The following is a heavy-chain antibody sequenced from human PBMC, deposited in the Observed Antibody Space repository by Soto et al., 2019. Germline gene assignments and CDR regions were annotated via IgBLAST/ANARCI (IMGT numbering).Heavy chain of an antibody. CDR1: GFTVSSHA. J-gene: IGHJ3*02. Sequence: EVQVLESGGGLVQPGGSLRLSCEGSGFTVSSHAMTWIRQAPGKGPEWVSTITADGGTYYADSVKGRFAMSRDTSESTLYLQMNSLGAEDTAAYYCAPHVSCSGGSCQYDAFAIRGQGTMVTASS. CDR3: APHVSCSGGSCQYDAFAI. V-gene: IGHV3-23*01. CDR2: ITADGGT. D-gene: IGHD2-15*01.